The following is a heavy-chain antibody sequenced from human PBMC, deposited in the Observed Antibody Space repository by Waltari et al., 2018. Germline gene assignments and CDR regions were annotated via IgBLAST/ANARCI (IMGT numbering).Heavy chain of an antibody. CDR1: GGSISSGGYY. J-gene: IGHJ3*02. V-gene: IGHV4-31*03. CDR2: IYYSGST. D-gene: IGHD2-15*01. Sequence: QVQLQESGPGLVKPSQTLSLTCTVSGGSISSGGYYWSWIRQHPGKGLEWIGYIYYSGSTSYNPSLKSRVTISVDTSKNQFSLKLSSVTAADTAVYYCARDCSGGSCKGNAFDIWGQGTMVTVSS. CDR3: ARDCSGGSCKGNAFDI.